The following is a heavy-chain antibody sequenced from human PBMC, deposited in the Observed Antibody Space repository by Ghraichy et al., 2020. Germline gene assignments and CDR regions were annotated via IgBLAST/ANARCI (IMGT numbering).Heavy chain of an antibody. CDR3: ARDQGPRGQWWELPWGFDI. Sequence: SVKVSCKASGGTFSSYAISWVRQAPGQGLEWMGGIIPIFGTANYAQKFQGRVTITADESTSTAYMELSSLRSEDTAVYYCARDQGPRGQWWELPWGFDIWGQGTMVTVSS. J-gene: IGHJ3*02. V-gene: IGHV1-69*13. D-gene: IGHD1-26*01. CDR1: GGTFSSYA. CDR2: IIPIFGTA.